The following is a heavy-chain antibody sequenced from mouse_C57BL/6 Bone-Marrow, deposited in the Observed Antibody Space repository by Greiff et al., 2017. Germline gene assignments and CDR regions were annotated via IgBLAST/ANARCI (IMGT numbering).Heavy chain of an antibody. CDR1: GFTFSNYW. Sequence: EVMLVESGGGLVQPGGSMKLSCVASGFTFSNYWMNWVRQSPEKGLEWVAKIRLKSGNYATHYAESVKGRFTIASDDYKSSVYLQMNNLSAEDTGIYYCTPMDYWGQGTSVTVSS. CDR2: IRLKSGNYAT. CDR3: TPMDY. V-gene: IGHV6-3*01. J-gene: IGHJ4*01.